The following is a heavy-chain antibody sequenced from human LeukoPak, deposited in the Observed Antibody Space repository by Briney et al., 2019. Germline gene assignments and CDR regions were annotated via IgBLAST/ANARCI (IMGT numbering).Heavy chain of an antibody. D-gene: IGHD5-24*01. Sequence: PGGSLRLSCAASGFTFSSYAMSWVRQAPGKGLEWVSAISGGGGSTYYADSVKGRFTISRDDSKNTLYLQMNSLRAEDTAVYYCAKPFPRDGYNFVYWGQGTLVTVSS. CDR3: AKPFPRDGYNFVY. V-gene: IGHV3-23*01. J-gene: IGHJ4*02. CDR2: ISGGGGST. CDR1: GFTFSSYA.